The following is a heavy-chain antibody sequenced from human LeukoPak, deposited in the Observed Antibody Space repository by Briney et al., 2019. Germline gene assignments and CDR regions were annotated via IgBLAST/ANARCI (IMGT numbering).Heavy chain of an antibody. CDR1: GYTLTELS. Sequence: ASVNVSCKVSGYTLTELSMHWVRQAPGKGLEWMGGFDPEDGETIYAQKFQGRVTMTEDTSTDTAYMELSSLRSEDTAVYYCATMIPPYYYYGMDVWGQGTTVTVSS. CDR2: FDPEDGET. CDR3: ATMIPPYYYYGMDV. V-gene: IGHV1-24*01. J-gene: IGHJ6*02. D-gene: IGHD3-22*01.